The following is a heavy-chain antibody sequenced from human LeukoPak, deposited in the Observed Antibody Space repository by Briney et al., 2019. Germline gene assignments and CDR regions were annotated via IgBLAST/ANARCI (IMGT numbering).Heavy chain of an antibody. V-gene: IGHV3-48*03. CDR1: GFSFSNYE. CDR2: MSGSGTTI. J-gene: IGHJ4*02. CDR3: AKDFSSGWYFNYFDY. Sequence: GGSLRLSCAASGFSFSNYEMNWVRQAPGKGLEWVSYMSGSGTTIYYAESVKGRFTISRDNSKNTLYLQMNSLRAEDTAVYYCAKDFSSGWYFNYFDYWGQGTLVTVSS. D-gene: IGHD6-19*01.